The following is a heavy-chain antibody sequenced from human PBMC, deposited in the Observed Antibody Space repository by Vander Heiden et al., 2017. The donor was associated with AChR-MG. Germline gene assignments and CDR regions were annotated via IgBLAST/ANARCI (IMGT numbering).Heavy chain of an antibody. CDR2: IYYSGST. CDR1: GGPISRYY. Sequence: QVQLQESGPGLVKPSETLSLTCTVSGGPISRYYWSWIRQPPGKGLEWIGYIYYSGSTNYNPSLKSRVTISVDTSKNQFSLKLSSVTAADTAVYYCARHGYYGSGSYSYYYGMDVWGQGTTVTVSS. V-gene: IGHV4-59*08. D-gene: IGHD3-10*01. J-gene: IGHJ6*02. CDR3: ARHGYYGSGSYSYYYGMDV.